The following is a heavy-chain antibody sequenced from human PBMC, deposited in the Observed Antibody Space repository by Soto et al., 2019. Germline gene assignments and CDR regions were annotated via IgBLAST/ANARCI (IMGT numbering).Heavy chain of an antibody. J-gene: IGHJ4*02. CDR1: GFTFNDYY. Sequence: QVQLVESGGGLVKPGGSLRLSCAASGFTFNDYYMTWIRQAPGTGLEWVSYISSTGSYTKYADSVKGRFTISRDNAKKSLYLQMDSMRDEDTGIYYCARDPSIRTPPDYWGRGTQVTVSS. V-gene: IGHV3-11*05. CDR2: ISSTGSYT. D-gene: IGHD3-3*02. CDR3: ARDPSIRTPPDY.